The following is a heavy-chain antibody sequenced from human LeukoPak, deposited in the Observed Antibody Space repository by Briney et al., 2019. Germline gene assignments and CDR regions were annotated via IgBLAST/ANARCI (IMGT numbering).Heavy chain of an antibody. Sequence: GGSLRLSCAASGFTHSSYWMSWVRQAPGRGLEGVANIKQEGCEKYYVDSVMGRCISSRANAKNSLYLQMNSLRAEDTAVYYCARVYCSSTSCYRRPRVAGRDDAFYISGQGAMVSVSS. V-gene: IGHV3-7*01. J-gene: IGHJ3*02. CDR3: ARVYCSSTSCYRRPRVAGRDDAFYI. CDR2: IKQEGCEK. CDR1: GFTHSSYW. D-gene: IGHD2-2*01.